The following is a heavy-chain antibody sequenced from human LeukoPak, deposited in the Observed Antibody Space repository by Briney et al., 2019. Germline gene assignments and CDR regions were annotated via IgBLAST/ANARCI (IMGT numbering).Heavy chain of an antibody. J-gene: IGHJ4*02. V-gene: IGHV1-18*01. D-gene: IGHD2-2*01. CDR1: GHTFTSYG. CDR2: ISAYNGNT. CDR3: ARGHCSSTSCYRGVDY. Sequence: SVKVSCKASGHTFTSYGISWVRQAPGQGLEWMGWISAYNGNTNYAQKFQGRVTMTTDTSTSTAYMELRSLRSDDTAVYYCARGHCSSTSCYRGVDYWGQGTLVTVSS.